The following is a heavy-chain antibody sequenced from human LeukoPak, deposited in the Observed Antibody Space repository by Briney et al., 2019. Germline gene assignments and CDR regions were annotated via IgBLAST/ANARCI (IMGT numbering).Heavy chain of an antibody. CDR3: AREPHTAMVTGFDY. CDR1: GGSISSYY. V-gene: IGHV4-34*01. J-gene: IGHJ4*02. D-gene: IGHD5-18*01. CDR2: INHSGST. Sequence: SETLSLTCTVSGGSISSYYWSWIRQPPGKGLEWIGEINHSGSTNYNPSLKSRVTISVDTSKNQLSLKLSSVTAADTAVYYCAREPHTAMVTGFDYWGQGTLVTVSS.